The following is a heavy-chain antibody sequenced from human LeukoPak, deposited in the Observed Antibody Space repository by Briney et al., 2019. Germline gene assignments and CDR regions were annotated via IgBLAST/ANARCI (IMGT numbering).Heavy chain of an antibody. D-gene: IGHD6-13*01. CDR2: IRYDGSDK. J-gene: IGHJ4*02. CDR1: GFTFTTYG. CDR3: AKSSSSSWYYFDY. V-gene: IGHV3-30*02. Sequence: PGGSLRLSCEASGFTFTTYGMHWVRQVPGKGLEWVAFIRYDGSDKYYVDSVKGRFTISRDNARSTLYLQMNSLRAEDTAVYYCAKSSSSSWYYFDYWGQGTLVTVSS.